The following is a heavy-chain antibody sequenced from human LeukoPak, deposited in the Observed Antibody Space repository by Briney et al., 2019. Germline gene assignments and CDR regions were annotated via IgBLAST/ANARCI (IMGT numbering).Heavy chain of an antibody. D-gene: IGHD3-3*01. CDR3: AKGRLYTPTIFGVVIIDEGYYFDY. Sequence: GGSLRLSCAASGFTFSSYGMHWVRQAPGKGLEWVAVISYDGSNKYYADSVKGRFTISRDNSKNTLYLQMNSLRAEDTAVYYCAKGRLYTPTIFGVVIIDEGYYFDYWGQGTLVTVSS. J-gene: IGHJ4*02. CDR2: ISYDGSNK. V-gene: IGHV3-30*18. CDR1: GFTFSSYG.